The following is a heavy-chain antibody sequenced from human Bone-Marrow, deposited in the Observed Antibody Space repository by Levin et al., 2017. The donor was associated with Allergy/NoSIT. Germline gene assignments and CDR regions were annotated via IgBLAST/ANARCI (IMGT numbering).Heavy chain of an antibody. CDR3: ASLFCGGNCLYWYFDL. J-gene: IGHJ2*01. Sequence: GESLKISCAASGFTFSTYSMNWVRQAPGKGLEWVSSMSSNTNFRNYADSVKGRFTISRDNAKNSLSLQMNSLRPEDTAVYYCASLFCGGNCLYWYFDLWGRGTMVTVSS. CDR1: GFTFSTYS. CDR2: MSSNTNFR. D-gene: IGHD2-21*02. V-gene: IGHV3-21*01.